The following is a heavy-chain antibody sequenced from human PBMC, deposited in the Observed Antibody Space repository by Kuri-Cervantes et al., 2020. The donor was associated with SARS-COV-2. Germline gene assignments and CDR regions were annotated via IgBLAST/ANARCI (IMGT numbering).Heavy chain of an antibody. D-gene: IGHD3-10*01. V-gene: IGHV3-30*18. CDR1: EFNFRYYG. Sequence: GGSLRLSCAASEFNFRYYGMYWVRQAPGKGLEWLAVISHDGRDTYNGDSVKGRFTISRDNSKNTLYLQMNSLRPEDTAVYYCAKPGSLRGIIREDQYGLDVWGQGTTVTVSS. CDR2: ISHDGRDT. J-gene: IGHJ6*02. CDR3: AKPGSLRGIIREDQYGLDV.